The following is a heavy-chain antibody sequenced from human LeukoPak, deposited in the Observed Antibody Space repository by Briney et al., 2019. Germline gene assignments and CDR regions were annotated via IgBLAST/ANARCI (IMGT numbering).Heavy chain of an antibody. J-gene: IGHJ6*02. CDR3: AVKFPPMGWLVTSDGMDV. Sequence: PGGSLRLSCAASGFTFSSYAMSWVRQAPGKGLEWVPAISGSGGSTYYADSVKGRFTISRDNSKNTLYLQMNSLRAEDTAVYYCAVKFPPMGWLVTSDGMDVWGQGTTVTVSS. CDR1: GFTFSSYA. D-gene: IGHD6-19*01. CDR2: ISGSGGST. V-gene: IGHV3-23*01.